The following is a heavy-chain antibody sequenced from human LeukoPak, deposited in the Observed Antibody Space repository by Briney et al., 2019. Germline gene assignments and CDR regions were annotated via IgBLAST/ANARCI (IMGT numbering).Heavy chain of an antibody. V-gene: IGHV3-23*01. CDR3: AKEAAIVVVVAAASAHIDY. D-gene: IGHD2-15*01. CDR1: GFTFSSYA. J-gene: IGHJ4*02. CDR2: ISGSGGST. Sequence: GGSLRLSCAASGFTFSSYAMSWVRQAPGKGLEWVSAISGSGGSTYYADSVKGRFTISRDNSKNTLYLQMNSLRAEDTAVYYCAKEAAIVVVVAAASAHIDYWGQGTLVTVSS.